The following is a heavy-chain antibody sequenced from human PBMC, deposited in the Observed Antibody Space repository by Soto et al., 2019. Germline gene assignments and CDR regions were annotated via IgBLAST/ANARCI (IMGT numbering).Heavy chain of an antibody. CDR1: GYTFNKYG. J-gene: IGHJ3*01. D-gene: IGHD6-13*01. V-gene: IGHV1-18*01. CDR2: ISAYNDYT. Sequence: QAQLVQSGGEVKRPGASVKVSCKASGYTFNKYGFNWVRQAPGQGLEWMGRISAYNDYTNFAQKFQGRVTLTTDASTNTAYMELKILRSDDTAIYYCARGRGVVVPAGTPDTFDVWGQVTMVTVSS. CDR3: ARGRGVVVPAGTPDTFDV.